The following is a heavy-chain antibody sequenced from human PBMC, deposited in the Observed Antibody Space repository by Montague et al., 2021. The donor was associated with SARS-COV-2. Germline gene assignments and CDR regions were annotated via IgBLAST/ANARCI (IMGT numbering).Heavy chain of an antibody. Sequence: SETLSLTCTVSGXSISSSNYYWDWIRQPPGKGLEWIGSIYDSGSTYYNPSLKSRVTISVDTSKNHFSPKLSSVTAADTAVYYCARRGRKLLPVATTIGGFDIWGQGTMVTVSS. CDR3: ARRGRKLLPVATTIGGFDI. D-gene: IGHD5-12*01. J-gene: IGHJ3*02. V-gene: IGHV4-39*02. CDR1: GXSISSSNYY. CDR2: IYDSGST.